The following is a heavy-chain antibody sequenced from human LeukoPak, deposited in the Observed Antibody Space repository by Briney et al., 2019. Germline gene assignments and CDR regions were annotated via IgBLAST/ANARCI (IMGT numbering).Heavy chain of an antibody. Sequence: ASVKVSCKASGCTFSPYHIHCVRQAPGQGPGGRGGINPSSGGTTYAENFQGSVTFTRDASISTVYMALSRLRADDTAVYPCARGRRGNSIGPGGCFDLWGQGALVTVSS. J-gene: IGHJ4*02. CDR1: GCTFSPYH. CDR2: INPSSGGT. CDR3: ARGRRGNSIGPGGCFDL. D-gene: IGHD3-16*01. V-gene: IGHV1-2*02.